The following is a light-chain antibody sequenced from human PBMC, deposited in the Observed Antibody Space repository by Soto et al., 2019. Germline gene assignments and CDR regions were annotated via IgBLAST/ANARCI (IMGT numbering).Light chain of an antibody. V-gene: IGKV3-15*01. J-gene: IGKJ1*01. CDR2: GAS. CDR1: QSVTTD. CDR3: QHYNNWPPWT. Sequence: ERVMTQSPATLSVSPGERATLSCRASQSVTTDLAWYQQKPGQAPRLLIYGASTRATGIPARFSGSGSGTEFTLTISSLQSEDSAVYYCQHYNNWPPWTFGQGTKVDIK.